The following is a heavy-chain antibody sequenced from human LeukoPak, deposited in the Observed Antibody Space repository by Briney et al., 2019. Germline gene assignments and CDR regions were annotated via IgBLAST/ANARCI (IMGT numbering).Heavy chain of an antibody. V-gene: IGHV3-23*01. D-gene: IGHD4-23*01. Sequence: QPGGSLRLSCAASGFTFSSYAMSWVRQAPGKGLEWVSAISGSGGSTYYADSVKGRFTISRDNSKNTLYLQMNSLRAEDTAVYYFAKRGYGGYDAFDIWGQGTMVTVSS. CDR1: GFTFSSYA. CDR2: ISGSGGST. J-gene: IGHJ3*02. CDR3: AKRGYGGYDAFDI.